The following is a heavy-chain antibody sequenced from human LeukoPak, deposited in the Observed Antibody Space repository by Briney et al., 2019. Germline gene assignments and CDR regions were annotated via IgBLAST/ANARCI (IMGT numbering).Heavy chain of an antibody. Sequence: SQTLSLTCVISGDSFSSNSAAWNWIRQSPSRGLEWPGRTYYRSKWYNDYAVSVKSRITINPDTSKNQFSLQLNSVTPEDTAVYYCARGGAMVRGVSHFDYWGQGTLVTVSS. J-gene: IGHJ4*02. CDR1: GDSFSSNSAA. D-gene: IGHD3-10*01. CDR3: ARGGAMVRGVSHFDY. V-gene: IGHV6-1*01. CDR2: TYYRSKWYN.